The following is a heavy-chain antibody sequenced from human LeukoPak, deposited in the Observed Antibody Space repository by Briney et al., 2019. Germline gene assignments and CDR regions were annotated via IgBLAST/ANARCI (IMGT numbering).Heavy chain of an antibody. Sequence: SETLSLTCTVSGGSISGSSYYWGWIRQPPGKGLGWIGSIYYSGSTYYNPSLKSRVTISVDTSKNQFSLKLSSVTAADTAVYYCARDARRARRVYAFDIWGQGTMVTVSS. D-gene: IGHD6-13*01. CDR2: IYYSGST. CDR1: GGSISGSSYY. V-gene: IGHV4-39*07. J-gene: IGHJ3*02. CDR3: ARDARRARRVYAFDI.